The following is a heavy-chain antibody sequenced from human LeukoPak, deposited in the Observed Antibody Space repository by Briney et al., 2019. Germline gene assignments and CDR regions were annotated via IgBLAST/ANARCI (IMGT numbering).Heavy chain of an antibody. CDR1: GSTVSSDY. CDR2: IYSGGST. D-gene: IGHD2-15*01. CDR3: ARGGRGSAAVVAPRSFDI. J-gene: IGHJ3*02. Sequence: HAGGSLRLSCAASGSTVSSDYMSWVRQAPGKGLEWVSVIYSGGSTYYAGSVQGRFIISRDISKNTLYLQMNNLRAEDSALYYCARGGRGSAAVVAPRSFDIWGQGTMVTVSS. V-gene: IGHV3-53*01.